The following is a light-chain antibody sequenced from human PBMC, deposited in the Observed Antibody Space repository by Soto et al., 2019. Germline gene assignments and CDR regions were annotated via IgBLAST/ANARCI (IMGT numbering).Light chain of an antibody. Sequence: IQMTQSPSSLSASVGDRVTITCRASQGIRNDLGWYQQKPGKAPKLLIHAASSLESVVPSRFSGSGSGTDFTFTISSLQPEDFATYYCLQDYSYPWTFGQGNKVEI. CDR2: AAS. J-gene: IGKJ1*01. CDR3: LQDYSYPWT. CDR1: QGIRND. V-gene: IGKV1-6*01.